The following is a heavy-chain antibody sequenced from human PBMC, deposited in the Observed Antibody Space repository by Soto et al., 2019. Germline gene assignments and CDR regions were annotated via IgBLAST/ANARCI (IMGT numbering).Heavy chain of an antibody. CDR3: ARVYVDIVATTTNDY. V-gene: IGHV1-18*01. CDR1: GYTFTSYG. CDR2: ISAYNGNT. J-gene: IGHJ4*02. Sequence: ASVKVSCKASGYTFTSYGISWVRQAPGQGLERMGWISAYNGNTNYAQKLQGRVTMTTDTSTSTAYMELRSLRSDDTAVYYCARVYVDIVATTTNDYWGQGTLVTVSS. D-gene: IGHD5-12*01.